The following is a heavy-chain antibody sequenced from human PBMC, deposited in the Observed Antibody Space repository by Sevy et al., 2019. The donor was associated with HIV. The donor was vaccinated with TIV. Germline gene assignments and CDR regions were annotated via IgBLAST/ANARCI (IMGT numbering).Heavy chain of an antibody. V-gene: IGHV3-7*01. CDR3: ARERDLDY. CDR2: IKQDGSEK. Sequence: GGSLRLSCAASGFTLSSYWMTWVRQAPGKGLEWVANIKQDGSEKYYVDSVKGRITISRDNAKNSLYLQMNSLRAEDTAVYYCARERDLDYWGQGTLVTVSS. J-gene: IGHJ4*02. CDR1: GFTLSSYW.